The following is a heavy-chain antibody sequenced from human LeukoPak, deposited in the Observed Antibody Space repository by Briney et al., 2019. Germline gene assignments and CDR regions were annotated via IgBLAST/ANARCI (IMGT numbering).Heavy chain of an antibody. Sequence: PGGSLRLSCAASGFTFSSYSMNWVRQAPGKGLEWVSYISSSSTIYYADSVKGRFTISRDNAKNSLYLQMNSLRDEDTAVYYCARDRAEMATILFDYWGQGTLVTVSP. CDR2: ISSSSTI. D-gene: IGHD5-24*01. J-gene: IGHJ4*02. CDR3: ARDRAEMATILFDY. CDR1: GFTFSSYS. V-gene: IGHV3-48*02.